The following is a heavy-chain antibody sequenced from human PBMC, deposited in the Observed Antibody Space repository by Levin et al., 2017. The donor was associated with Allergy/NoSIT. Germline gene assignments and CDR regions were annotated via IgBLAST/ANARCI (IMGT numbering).Heavy chain of an antibody. D-gene: IGHD6-13*01. J-gene: IGHJ4*02. CDR1: GGSISSYY. Sequence: SQTLSLTCTVSGGSISSYYWSWIRQPPGKGLEWIGYIYYSGSTNYNPSLKSRVTISVDTSKNQFSLKLSSVTAADTAVYYCAREAAARYYFDYWGQGTLVTVSS. CDR3: AREAAARYYFDY. CDR2: IYYSGST. V-gene: IGHV4-59*01.